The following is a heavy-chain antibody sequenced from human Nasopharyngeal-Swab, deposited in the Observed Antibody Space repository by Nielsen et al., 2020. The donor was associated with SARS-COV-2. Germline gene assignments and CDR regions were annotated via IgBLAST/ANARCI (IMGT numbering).Heavy chain of an antibody. J-gene: IGHJ2*01. CDR1: GFTFSHYW. V-gene: IGHV3-7*03. Sequence: GGSLRLSCAASGFTFSHYWMTWVRQAPGKGLEWVASIRQDGAEIYYVDSVKGRFAISRDNAKNSLYLQMNSLRADDTALYYCARGGMVGASTYWYFDVWGRGTPVTVSS. D-gene: IGHD1-26*01. CDR2: IRQDGAEI. CDR3: ARGGMVGASTYWYFDV.